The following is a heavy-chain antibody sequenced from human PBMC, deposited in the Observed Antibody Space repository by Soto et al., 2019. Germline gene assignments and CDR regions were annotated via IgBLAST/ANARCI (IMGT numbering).Heavy chain of an antibody. Sequence: SETLSLTCAVYGGSFSGYYWSWIRQPPGKGLEWIGEINHSGSTNYNPSLKSRVTISVDTSKNQFSLKLSSVTAADTAVYYCARGKKYSSGWSWFDPWGQGTLVTVSS. CDR2: INHSGST. J-gene: IGHJ5*02. CDR1: GGSFSGYY. CDR3: ARGKKYSSGWSWFDP. D-gene: IGHD6-19*01. V-gene: IGHV4-34*01.